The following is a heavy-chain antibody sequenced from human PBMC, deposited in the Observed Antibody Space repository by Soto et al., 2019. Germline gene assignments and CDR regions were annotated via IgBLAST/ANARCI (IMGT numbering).Heavy chain of an antibody. D-gene: IGHD3-3*01. CDR3: TTADPLRFLEWFYGYYYGMDV. Sequence: GGSLRLSCAASGFTFDDYAMYWVRQVPGKGLEWVSGISWNSGRIGYAAPVKGRFTISRDDSKNTLYLQMNSLKTEDTAVYYCTTADPLRFLEWFYGYYYGMDVWGQGTTVTVSS. CDR1: GFTFDDYA. V-gene: IGHV3-9*01. J-gene: IGHJ6*02. CDR2: ISWNSGRI.